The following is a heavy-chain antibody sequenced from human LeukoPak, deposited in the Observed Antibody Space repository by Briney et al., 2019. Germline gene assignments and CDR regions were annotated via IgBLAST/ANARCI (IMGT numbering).Heavy chain of an antibody. CDR2: FHTRGST. J-gene: IGHJ4*02. CDR1: RGSISSGNYY. CDR3: ARHRWVSSGYFYNFDY. V-gene: IGHV4-61*02. Sequence: PSETLSLTCTVSRGSISSGNYYWGWIRQPGGKGLEWIVRFHTRGSTNYNPALKSRVTISVDTSKNQFSLKLSSVTAADTAVYYCARHRWVSSGYFYNFDYWGQGTLVSVSS. D-gene: IGHD3-22*01.